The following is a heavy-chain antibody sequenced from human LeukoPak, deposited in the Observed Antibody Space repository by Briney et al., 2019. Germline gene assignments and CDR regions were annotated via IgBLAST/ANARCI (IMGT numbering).Heavy chain of an antibody. CDR1: GFTFSTYY. CDR2: ISTSSSYT. Sequence: GGSLRLPCAASGFTFSTYYMSWVRQAPGKGLEWVSSISTSSSYTYYADSVKGRFTISRDNAKNSLYLQMHSLRAEDTAVYYCATEGVAFDIWGQGTMVTVSS. CDR3: ATEGVAFDI. J-gene: IGHJ3*02. V-gene: IGHV3-21*01. D-gene: IGHD3-10*01.